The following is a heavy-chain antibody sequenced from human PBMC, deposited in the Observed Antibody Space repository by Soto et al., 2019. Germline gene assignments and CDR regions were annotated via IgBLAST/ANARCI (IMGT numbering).Heavy chain of an antibody. V-gene: IGHV4-34*01. CDR2: INDSGTP. D-gene: IGHD3-22*01. Sequence: XQTLPLTCVVYRGCFIDYSWSWILQSPAKALDWIREINDSGTPNYNPSLKSRVTISVDTSKNQFSLKLSYVTAADTAVYYCARVRSSGYRSFEYWGRGTLVTVSS. CDR3: ARVRSSGYRSFEY. CDR1: RGCFIDYS. J-gene: IGHJ4*02.